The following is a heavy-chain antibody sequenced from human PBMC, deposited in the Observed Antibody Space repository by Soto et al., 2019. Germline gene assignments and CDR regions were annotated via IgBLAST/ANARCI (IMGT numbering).Heavy chain of an antibody. CDR3: ARVRVIRGVIPSPFGL. V-gene: IGHV1-69*06. CDR1: GGTFNRYG. CDR2: SIPLYGTV. Sequence: QAHRAQSGAEVKKPGSSVTVSCQASGGTFNRYGISCVRQAPGQGLDWMGVSIPLYGTVNYAQKFQGSVSITADNSTSTADMGLNSLRSDDTAVYYWARVRVIRGVIPSPFGLWCQGTLVTVSS. J-gene: IGHJ4*02. D-gene: IGHD3-10*01.